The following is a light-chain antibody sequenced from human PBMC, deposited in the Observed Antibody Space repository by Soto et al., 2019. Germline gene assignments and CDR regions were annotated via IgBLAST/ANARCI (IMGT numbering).Light chain of an antibody. V-gene: IGKV1-5*03. CDR1: QSISSW. Sequence: DIQMTQAPSTLSASVGDRVTITCRASQSISSWLAWYQQKSGKAPKFLIYKASSLEGGVPSRFSGSGSGTDFTLTISNLQPEDIATYFCQKYNSVPLTFGGGTKVDIK. CDR3: QKYNSVPLT. J-gene: IGKJ4*01. CDR2: KAS.